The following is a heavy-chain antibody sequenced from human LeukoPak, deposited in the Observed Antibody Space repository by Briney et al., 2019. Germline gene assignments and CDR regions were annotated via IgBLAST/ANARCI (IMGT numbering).Heavy chain of an antibody. J-gene: IGHJ4*02. Sequence: PGGSLRLSRAASGFSLSSFGMSWVRQAPGKGLEWVSRISGSDGSTDYADSVKGRFTISRDNAKKSLYLQMNSLSVEDTAVYYCARGEYYESSGYYHYDYWGQGTLVTVSS. CDR2: ISGSDGST. D-gene: IGHD3-22*01. CDR1: GFSLSSFG. V-gene: IGHV3-23*01. CDR3: ARGEYYESSGYYHYDY.